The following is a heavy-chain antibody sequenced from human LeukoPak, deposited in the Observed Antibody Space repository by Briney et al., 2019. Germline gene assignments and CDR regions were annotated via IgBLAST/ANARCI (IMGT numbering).Heavy chain of an antibody. Sequence: SETLSLTCTVSGGSISSYYWSWIRQPPGKGLEWIGYIYYSGSTNYNPSLKSRVTISVDTSKNQFSLKLSSVTAADTAVYYCARDPPLLTVGPTTGWFDPWGQGTLVTVSS. CDR1: GGSISSYY. D-gene: IGHD1-1*01. CDR3: ARDPPLLTVGPTTGWFDP. CDR2: IYYSGST. V-gene: IGHV4-59*01. J-gene: IGHJ5*02.